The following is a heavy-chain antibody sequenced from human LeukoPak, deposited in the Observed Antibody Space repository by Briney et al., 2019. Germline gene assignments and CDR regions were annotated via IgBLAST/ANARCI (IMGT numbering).Heavy chain of an antibody. J-gene: IGHJ6*03. V-gene: IGHV4-61*02. D-gene: IGHD3-10*01. Sequence: SETLSLTCTVSGGSISSSSYYWSWIRQPAGKGLEWIGRIYTSGSTNYNPSLKSRVTISVDTSKNQFSLKLSSVTAADTAVYYCARDRYYYGSGSYSRAAYYYYMDVWGKGTTVTISS. CDR1: GGSISSSSYY. CDR2: IYTSGST. CDR3: ARDRYYYGSGSYSRAAYYYYMDV.